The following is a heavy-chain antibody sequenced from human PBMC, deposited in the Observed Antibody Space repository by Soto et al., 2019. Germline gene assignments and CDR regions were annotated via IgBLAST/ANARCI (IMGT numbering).Heavy chain of an antibody. J-gene: IGHJ6*02. CDR2: ISYDGSNK. Sequence: HPGGSLRLSCAASGFTFSSYGMHWVRQAPGKGLEWVAVISYDGSNKYYADSVKGRFTISRDNSKNTLYLQMNSLRGEDTAVYYSAKDRTESITISGVVSHKYYGMDVWGQGTTVTVSS. V-gene: IGHV3-30*18. CDR1: GFTFSSYG. CDR3: AKDRTESITISGVVSHKYYGMDV. D-gene: IGHD3-3*01.